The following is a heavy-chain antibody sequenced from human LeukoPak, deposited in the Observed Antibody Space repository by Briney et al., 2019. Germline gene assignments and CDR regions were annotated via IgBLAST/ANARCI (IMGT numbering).Heavy chain of an antibody. Sequence: PGGSLRLSCTASGFTFSHAWMNWVRQAPGKGLEWVGRIKSKTDGGTTEYAAPVKGRFTISRDDSKDMLYLQMNSLKTEDTAMYYCTTGKRIRTSVDGSWFDPWGQGALVTVSS. D-gene: IGHD1-1*01. V-gene: IGHV3-15*01. CDR2: IKSKTDGGTT. J-gene: IGHJ5*02. CDR1: GFTFSHAW. CDR3: TTGKRIRTSVDGSWFDP.